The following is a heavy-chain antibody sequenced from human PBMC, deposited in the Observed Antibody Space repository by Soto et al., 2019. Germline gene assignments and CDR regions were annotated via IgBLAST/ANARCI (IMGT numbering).Heavy chain of an antibody. D-gene: IGHD3-10*01. Sequence: ASVKVSCKASGYTFTSCGISWVRQAPGQGLEWMGWISAYNGNTNYAQKLQGRVTMTTDTSTSTAYMELRSLRSDDTAVYYCARDTTMVRGVISFGYYYYGMDVWGQGTTVTVSS. CDR3: ARDTTMVRGVISFGYYYYGMDV. V-gene: IGHV1-18*04. J-gene: IGHJ6*02. CDR2: ISAYNGNT. CDR1: GYTFTSCG.